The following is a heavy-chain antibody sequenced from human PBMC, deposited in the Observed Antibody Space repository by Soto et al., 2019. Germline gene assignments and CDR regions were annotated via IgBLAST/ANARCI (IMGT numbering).Heavy chain of an antibody. CDR3: ARDDRVVIPPRPFDY. D-gene: IGHD3-3*01. V-gene: IGHV1-46*01. J-gene: IGHJ4*02. CDR2: INPSGGST. CDR1: GYTFTSYY. Sequence: ASVKVSCKASGYTFTSYYMHWVRQAPEQGLEWMGIINPSGGSTSYAQKFQGRVTMTRDTSTSTVYMELSSLRSEDTAVYYCARDDRVVIPPRPFDYWGQGTLVTVSS.